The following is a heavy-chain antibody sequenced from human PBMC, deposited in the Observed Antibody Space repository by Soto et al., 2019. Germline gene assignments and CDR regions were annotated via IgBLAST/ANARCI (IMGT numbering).Heavy chain of an antibody. J-gene: IGHJ3*01. CDR1: GFTFSSYW. CDR3: ARLETTVTTQSFDL. CDR2: IKQYGSEK. D-gene: IGHD4-17*01. Sequence: EVQLVESGGGLVQPGGSVRLSCPASGFTFSSYWMSWVRQAPGKGLEWVAKIKQYGSEKYYVHYVKGRFTISRDKAKNTLYLQMSSLRAEDTAVYYCARLETTVTTQSFDLWGQGTMVTVSS. V-gene: IGHV3-7*01.